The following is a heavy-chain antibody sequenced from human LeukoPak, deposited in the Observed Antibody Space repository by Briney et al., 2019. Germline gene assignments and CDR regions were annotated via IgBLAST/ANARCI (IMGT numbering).Heavy chain of an antibody. J-gene: IGHJ4*02. Sequence: SETLSLTCTVSGGSISSSSYYWGWIRQPPGKGLEWIGSIYYSGSTYYNPSLKSRVTISVDTSKNQLSLKLSSVTAADTAVYYCARGSGWYGGSFDYWGQGTLVTVSS. V-gene: IGHV4-39*07. CDR2: IYYSGST. CDR1: GGSISSSSYY. D-gene: IGHD6-19*01. CDR3: ARGSGWYGGSFDY.